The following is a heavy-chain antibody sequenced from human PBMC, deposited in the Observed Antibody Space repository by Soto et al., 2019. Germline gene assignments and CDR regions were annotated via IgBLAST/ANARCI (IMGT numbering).Heavy chain of an antibody. CDR2: ISAYNGNT. CDR3: ARSSTSYYDFWSGYQGIYYYYGMDV. D-gene: IGHD3-3*01. CDR1: GYTFTSYG. V-gene: IGHV1-18*01. Sequence: ASVKVSCKASGYTFTSYGISWVRQAPGQGLEWMGWISAYNGNTNYAQKLQGRVTMTTDTSTSTAYMELRSLRSDDTAVYYCARSSTSYYDFWSGYQGIYYYYGMDVWGQGTTVTVSS. J-gene: IGHJ6*02.